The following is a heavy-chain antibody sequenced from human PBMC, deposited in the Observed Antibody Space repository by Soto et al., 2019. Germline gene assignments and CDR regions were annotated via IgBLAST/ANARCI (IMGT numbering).Heavy chain of an antibody. CDR1: GGSISSYC. CDR2: IYYSGST. V-gene: IGHV4-59*08. Sequence: SETLSLTCTVSGGSISSYCWSWIRQPPGKGLEWIGYIYYSGSTNYNPSLKSRVTISVDTSKNQFSLKLSSVTAADTAVYYCARTPGGEKTYYFDYWGQGTLVTVSS. CDR3: ARTPGGEKTYYFDY. J-gene: IGHJ4*02. D-gene: IGHD2-15*01.